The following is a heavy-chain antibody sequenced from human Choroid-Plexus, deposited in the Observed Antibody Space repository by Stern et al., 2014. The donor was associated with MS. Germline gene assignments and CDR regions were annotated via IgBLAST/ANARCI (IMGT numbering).Heavy chain of an antibody. D-gene: IGHD2/OR15-2a*01. J-gene: IGHJ5*02. CDR1: GFTFGSCA. CDR2: VSYDGSNK. Sequence: VQLVESGGGVVQPGRPLRLSCVASGFTFGSCAMNWVRQAPGKGLEWVAGVSYDGSNKYYADSEKGRFTISRDNSQNTLYKQMSSLRPEDTAVYYCAKDRQYLTYFFDHWGQGSLVTVSS. CDR3: AKDRQYLTYFFDH. V-gene: IGHV3-30*18.